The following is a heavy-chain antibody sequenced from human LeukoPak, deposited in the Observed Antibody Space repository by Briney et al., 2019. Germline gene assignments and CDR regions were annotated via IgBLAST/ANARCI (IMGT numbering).Heavy chain of an antibody. D-gene: IGHD1-1*01. V-gene: IGHV3-48*03. Sequence: GGSLRLSCAASGFTFSSYEMNWVRQAPGKGLEWVSHISSSGSTTHYADSVKGRFTISRGNAKSSLYLQMNSLRAEDTAVYYCARGGNYNWKGNWFDPWGQGTLVTVSS. J-gene: IGHJ5*02. CDR1: GFTFSSYE. CDR3: ARGGNYNWKGNWFDP. CDR2: ISSSGSTT.